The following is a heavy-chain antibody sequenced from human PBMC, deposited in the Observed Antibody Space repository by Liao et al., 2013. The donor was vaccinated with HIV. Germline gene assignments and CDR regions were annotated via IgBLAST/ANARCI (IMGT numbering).Heavy chain of an antibody. CDR1: GGSISSGSYY. CDR3: AREAWGMIDY. D-gene: IGHD1-26*01. J-gene: IGHJ4*02. CDR2: IYTSGST. Sequence: QALLQESGPGLVKPSQTLSLTCTVSGGSISSGSYYWSWIRQPAGKGLEWIGRIYTSGSTNYNPSLKSRVTISVDTSKNQFSLKLSSVTAADTAVYYCAREAWGMIDYWGQGNPGHRLL. V-gene: IGHV4-61*02.